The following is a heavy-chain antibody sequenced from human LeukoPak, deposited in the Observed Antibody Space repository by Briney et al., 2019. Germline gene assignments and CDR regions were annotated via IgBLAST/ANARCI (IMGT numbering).Heavy chain of an antibody. CDR3: AKDHTALEQGY. D-gene: IGHD5-18*01. CDR1: GFTFSSYA. Sequence: GGSLRLSCAASGFTFSSYAMSWVRQAPGKGLEWVSTISGSGANIYYADSVKGRFTISRDNSKSTLYLQMNSLRAEDTAVYYCAKDHTALEQGYWGQGILVTVSS. J-gene: IGHJ4*02. V-gene: IGHV3-23*01. CDR2: ISGSGANI.